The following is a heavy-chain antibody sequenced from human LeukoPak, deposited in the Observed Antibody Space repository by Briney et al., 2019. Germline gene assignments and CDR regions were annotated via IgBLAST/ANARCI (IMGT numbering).Heavy chain of an antibody. J-gene: IGHJ5*02. CDR2: ISGSGGST. CDR1: GFTFSSYD. CDR3: AKDYDSSGYLGWFDP. V-gene: IGHV3-23*01. Sequence: QPGGSLRLSCAASGFTFSSYDMSWVRQAPGKGLEWVSAISGSGGSTYYADSVKGRFTISRDNSKNTLYLQMNSLRAEDTAVYYCAKDYDSSGYLGWFDPWGQGTLVTVSS. D-gene: IGHD3-22*01.